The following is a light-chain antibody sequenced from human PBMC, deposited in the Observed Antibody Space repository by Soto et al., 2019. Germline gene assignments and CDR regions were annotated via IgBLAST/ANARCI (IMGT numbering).Light chain of an antibody. CDR1: SSNIGGNS. J-gene: IGLJ2*01. Sequence: QSVLTQPPSVSAAPGQRVTISCSGSSSNIGGNSVSWYQQLSGTAPKLLIYDNNKRPSGIPDRFSGSKSGTSATLGITGLQTGDEADYYCGTWDSSLSAHVVFGGGTKVTVL. CDR3: GTWDSSLSAHVV. V-gene: IGLV1-51*01. CDR2: DNN.